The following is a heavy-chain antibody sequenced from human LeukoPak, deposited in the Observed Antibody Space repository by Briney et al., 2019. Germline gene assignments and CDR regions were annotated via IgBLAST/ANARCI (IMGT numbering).Heavy chain of an antibody. D-gene: IGHD3-16*01. CDR2: IWFDGSNK. V-gene: IGHV3-33*01. CDR1: GFTFSSYG. Sequence: GGSLRLSCAASGFTFSSYGMHWVRQAPGKGLEWVAVIWFDGSNKYYADSVKGRFTISRDNSKNTLYLQMNSLRAEDTAVYYCAGLGWGANEANAFDIWGQGTMVTVSS. J-gene: IGHJ3*02. CDR3: AGLGWGANEANAFDI.